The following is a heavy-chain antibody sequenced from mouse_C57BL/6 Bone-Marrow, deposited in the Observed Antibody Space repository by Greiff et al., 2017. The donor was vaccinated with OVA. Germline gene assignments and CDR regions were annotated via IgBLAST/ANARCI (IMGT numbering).Heavy chain of an antibody. J-gene: IGHJ1*03. CDR2: ISSGGSYT. CDR1: GFTFSSYG. Sequence: EVQLVESGGDLVKPGGSLKLSCAASGFTFSSYGMSWVRQTPDKRLEWVATISSGGSYTYYPDSVKGRFTISRDNAKNTLYLQMSSLKSEDTAMYYCARLPYYSNLWYFDVWGTGTTVTVSS. D-gene: IGHD2-5*01. CDR3: ARLPYYSNLWYFDV. V-gene: IGHV5-6*01.